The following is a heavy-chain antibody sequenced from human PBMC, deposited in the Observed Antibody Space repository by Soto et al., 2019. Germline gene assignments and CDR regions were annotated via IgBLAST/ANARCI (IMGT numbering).Heavy chain of an antibody. CDR2: ISYDGSNK. Sequence: GGSLRLSCAAPGFTFSSYAMHWVRQAPGKGLEWVAVISYDGSNKYYADSVKGRFTISRDNSKNTLYLQMNSLRAEDTAVYYCARGTWTNDAFDIWGQGTMVTVSS. CDR3: ARGTWTNDAFDI. V-gene: IGHV3-30-3*01. J-gene: IGHJ3*02. D-gene: IGHD5-12*01. CDR1: GFTFSSYA.